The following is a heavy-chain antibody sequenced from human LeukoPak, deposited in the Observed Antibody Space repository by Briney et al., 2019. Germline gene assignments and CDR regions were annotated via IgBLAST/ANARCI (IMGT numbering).Heavy chain of an antibody. D-gene: IGHD3-22*01. Sequence: GGSLRLSCAASGFTFSNYAMSWVRQAPGKGLEWVSVSSGSDSTIYYADSVKGRFTISRDNSKRTLYLQMNSLRAEDTAVYYCAKNYDSSFWVFDHWGQGTLVTVSS. J-gene: IGHJ4*02. CDR2: SSGSDSTI. CDR3: AKNYDSSFWVFDH. V-gene: IGHV3-23*01. CDR1: GFTFSNYA.